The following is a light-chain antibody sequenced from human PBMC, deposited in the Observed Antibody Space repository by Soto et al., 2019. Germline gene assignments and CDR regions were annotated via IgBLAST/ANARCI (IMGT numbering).Light chain of an antibody. CDR3: QQYNSYSWT. Sequence: IRMSPSLATLTASSWERSPIPCRASQSLGHWLAWYQQKPGKAPKLLSYEASSLESGVPSRFSGSGSGTEFTLTISSLQPDDFATYYCQQYNSYSWTFGQGTKVDI. CDR2: EAS. V-gene: IGKV1-5*01. J-gene: IGKJ1*01. CDR1: QSLGHW.